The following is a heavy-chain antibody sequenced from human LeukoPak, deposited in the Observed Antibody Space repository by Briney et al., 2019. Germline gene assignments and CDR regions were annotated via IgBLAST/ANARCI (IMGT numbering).Heavy chain of an antibody. CDR2: IYYSGST. CDR1: GGSISSYY. CDR3: ARSVLTKRFDY. J-gene: IGHJ4*02. D-gene: IGHD2-21*01. Sequence: SETLSLTCTVSGGSISSYYWSWIRQPPGKGLEWIGYIYYSGSTNYNPSLKSRVTISVDTSKNQFSLKLSSVTAADTAVYYCARSVLTKRFDYWGQGTLVTVSS. V-gene: IGHV4-59*01.